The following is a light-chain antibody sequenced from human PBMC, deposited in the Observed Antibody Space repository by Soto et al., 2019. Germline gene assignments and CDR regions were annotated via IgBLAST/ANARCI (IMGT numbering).Light chain of an antibody. Sequence: SYELTQPPSVSVSPGQTASITCSGIKLGDKFVSWYKQKPGQSPLPVMYEDTKRPSGIPERFSGSNSGNTATLTISGTQTMDEADYYCQAWDNRIAVFGTGTKVTVL. V-gene: IGLV3-1*01. CDR2: EDT. J-gene: IGLJ1*01. CDR3: QAWDNRIAV. CDR1: KLGDKF.